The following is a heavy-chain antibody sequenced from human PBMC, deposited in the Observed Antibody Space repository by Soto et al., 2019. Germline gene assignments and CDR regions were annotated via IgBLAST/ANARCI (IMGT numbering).Heavy chain of an antibody. V-gene: IGHV3-30*18. J-gene: IGHJ6*03. CDR3: AKGDSSGWYYYYYMDV. Sequence: GGSLRLSCAASGFTFSSYGMHWVRQAPGKGLEWVAVISYDGSNKYYADSVKGRFTISRDNSKNTLYLQMNSLRAEDTAVYYCAKGDSSGWYYYYYMDVWGKGTTVTVSS. D-gene: IGHD6-19*01. CDR1: GFTFSSYG. CDR2: ISYDGSNK.